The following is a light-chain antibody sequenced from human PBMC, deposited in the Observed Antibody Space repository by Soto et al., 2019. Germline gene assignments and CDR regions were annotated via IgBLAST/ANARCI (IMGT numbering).Light chain of an antibody. CDR3: LQYNSYSTWT. V-gene: IGKV1-5*03. Sequence: DIQMTQSPSTLSASVGDRVTITCRASQSISSWLAWYQQKPGKAPKLLIYKASSLESGVPLTFSGSGSGTEFTLTISGLQPDDFATYYCLQYNSYSTWTFGQGTKVEI. CDR1: QSISSW. CDR2: KAS. J-gene: IGKJ1*01.